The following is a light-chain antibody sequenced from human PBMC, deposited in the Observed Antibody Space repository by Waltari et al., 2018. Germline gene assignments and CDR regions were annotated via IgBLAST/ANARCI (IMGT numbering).Light chain of an antibody. J-gene: IGKJ4*01. CDR3: QQRYSWPIT. CDR1: QSVRSY. V-gene: IGKV3-11*01. Sequence: EIVLTQSPATLSLSPGERATLSCRASQSVRSYLAWYQQKPGQAPRLLIYVASKRATGIPARCSGSGSGTDFTLTIGSLEPEDFAVYYCQQRYSWPITFGGGTKVEIK. CDR2: VAS.